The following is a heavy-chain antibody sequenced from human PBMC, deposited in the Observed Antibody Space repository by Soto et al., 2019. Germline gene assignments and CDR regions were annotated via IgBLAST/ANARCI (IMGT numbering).Heavy chain of an antibody. D-gene: IGHD6-13*01. Sequence: PGESLKISCKGSGYSFTTYWIGWVRQMPGKGLGWMGIIYPGDSETRYSPSFQGQVTISVDKFTNTAYLQWRSLKASDTAMYYCARHSRPAAHWYFNLWGRGTLVTVSS. J-gene: IGHJ2*01. V-gene: IGHV5-51*01. CDR2: IYPGDSET. CDR1: GYSFTTYW. CDR3: ARHSRPAAHWYFNL.